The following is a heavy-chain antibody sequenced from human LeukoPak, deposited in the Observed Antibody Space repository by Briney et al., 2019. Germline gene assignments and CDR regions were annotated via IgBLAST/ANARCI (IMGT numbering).Heavy chain of an antibody. Sequence: KSSETLSLTCAVYGGSFSGYYWSWIRQPPGKGLEWVGHIKSKTDGGTIDYAAPVKGRFTISRDDSENTLYLQMNSLKTEDTAVYYCTTDPGRRVTTVPIWGQGTLVTVSS. CDR2: IKSKTDGGTI. V-gene: IGHV3-15*01. CDR3: TTDPGRRVTTVPI. D-gene: IGHD4-17*01. CDR1: GGSFSGYY. J-gene: IGHJ4*02.